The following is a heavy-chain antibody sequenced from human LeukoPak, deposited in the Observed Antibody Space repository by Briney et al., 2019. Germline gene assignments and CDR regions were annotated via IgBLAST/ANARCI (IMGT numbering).Heavy chain of an antibody. CDR1: GLTFSSYA. Sequence: PGGSLRLSCSASGLTFSSYAMHWVRQAPGKGLEYVSAISSNGDNTFYADSVKGRFTISRDNSKNTLYLQMNSLRAEDTAVYYCARGGGITMVRGVPTPNWFDPWGQGTLVTVSS. J-gene: IGHJ5*02. D-gene: IGHD3-10*01. V-gene: IGHV3-64*04. CDR2: ISSNGDNT. CDR3: ARGGGITMVRGVPTPNWFDP.